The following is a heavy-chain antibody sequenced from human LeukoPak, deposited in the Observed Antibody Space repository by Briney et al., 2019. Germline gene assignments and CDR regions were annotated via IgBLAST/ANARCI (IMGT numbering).Heavy chain of an antibody. Sequence: GASVKVSCKASGYTFTSYGISWVRQAPGQGLEWMGWISAYNGNTNYAQKLQGRVTMNTDTSTSTAYMELRSLRSDGTAVYYCARVGLLRYFDWLSNFDYWGQGTLVTVSS. CDR3: ARVGLLRYFDWLSNFDY. D-gene: IGHD3-9*01. J-gene: IGHJ4*02. CDR1: GYTFTSYG. V-gene: IGHV1-18*01. CDR2: ISAYNGNT.